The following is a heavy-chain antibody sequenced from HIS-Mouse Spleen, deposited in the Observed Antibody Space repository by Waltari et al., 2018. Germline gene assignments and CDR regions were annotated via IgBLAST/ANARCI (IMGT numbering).Heavy chain of an antibody. D-gene: IGHD6-13*01. Sequence: QLQLQESGPGLVKPSEPLSLTCTVSGGSIRSTSYYWGWIRQPPGTGLEWIGSIYYSGSTYYNPSLKSRVTISVDTSKNQFSLKLSSVTAADTAVYYCAREIPYSSSWYDWYFDLWGRGTLVTVSS. V-gene: IGHV4-39*07. CDR2: IYYSGST. J-gene: IGHJ2*01. CDR1: GGSIRSTSYY. CDR3: AREIPYSSSWYDWYFDL.